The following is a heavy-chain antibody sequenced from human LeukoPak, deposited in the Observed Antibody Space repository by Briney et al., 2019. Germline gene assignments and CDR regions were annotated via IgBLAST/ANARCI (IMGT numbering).Heavy chain of an antibody. CDR3: ASGAGGRALDYGVEPYYYGMDV. J-gene: IGHJ6*02. V-gene: IGHV4-59*01. Sequence: KTSETLSLTCAVYGGSFSGYYWSWIRQPPGKGLEWIGYIYYSGSTNYNPSLKSRVTISVDTSKNQFSLKLSSVTAADTAVYYCASGAGGRALDYGVEPYYYGMDVWGQGTTVTVSS. CDR2: IYYSGST. CDR1: GGSFSGYY. D-gene: IGHD4-17*01.